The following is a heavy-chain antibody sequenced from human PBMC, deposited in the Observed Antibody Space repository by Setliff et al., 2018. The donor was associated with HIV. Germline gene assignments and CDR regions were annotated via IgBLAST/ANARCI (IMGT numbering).Heavy chain of an antibody. Sequence: SETLSLTCVVSGGSINTGGYYWTWIRQVPGKGLEWIGSIYYTGTTNYNPSLESRLTISIDTSQNHFSLKLTSVTAADTALYFCSRGTYYKGLEPWGQGTLVTVSS. CDR1: GGSINTGGYY. V-gene: IGHV4-31*11. CDR2: IYYTGTT. D-gene: IGHD3-10*01. J-gene: IGHJ5*02. CDR3: SRGTYYKGLEP.